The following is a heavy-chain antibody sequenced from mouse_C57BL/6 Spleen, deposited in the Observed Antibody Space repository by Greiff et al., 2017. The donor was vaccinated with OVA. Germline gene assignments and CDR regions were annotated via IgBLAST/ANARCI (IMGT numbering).Heavy chain of an antibody. CDR3: ARGSSGYVAWFAY. Sequence: DVQLVESGPGLVKPSQSLSLTCSVTGYSITSGYYWNWIRQFPGNKLEWMGYISYDGSNNYNPSLKNRISITRDTSTNQFFLKLNSETTEDTATYYGARGSSGYVAWFAYWGQGTLVTVSA. CDR1: GYSITSGYY. J-gene: IGHJ3*01. D-gene: IGHD3-2*02. V-gene: IGHV3-6*01. CDR2: ISYDGSN.